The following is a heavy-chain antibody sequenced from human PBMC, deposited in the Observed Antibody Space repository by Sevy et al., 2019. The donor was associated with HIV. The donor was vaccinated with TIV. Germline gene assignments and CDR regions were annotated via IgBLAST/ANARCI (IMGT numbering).Heavy chain of an antibody. CDR2: INNSSRFI. CDR3: ARGKVLFDY. V-gene: IGHV3-11*06. J-gene: IGHJ4*02. Sequence: EGSLRLSCAASGFTFSDYYMSWILQAPGKGPEWVSYINNSSRFINYVDSVKGRFTISRDNAKNSLYLQMNSLRAGDTAVYYCARGKVLFDYWGQGTLVTVSS. CDR1: GFTFSDYY.